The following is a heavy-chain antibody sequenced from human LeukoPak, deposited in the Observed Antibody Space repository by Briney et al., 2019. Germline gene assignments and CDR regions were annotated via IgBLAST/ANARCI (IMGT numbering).Heavy chain of an antibody. Sequence: PSETLSPTCAVYGGSFSGYYWSWIRQPPGKGLEWIGEINHSGSTNYNPSLKSRVTISVDTSKNQFSLKLSSVTAADTAVYYCARGPVAYCSSTSCYTLETYYYYGMDVWGKGTTVTVSS. D-gene: IGHD2-2*02. CDR1: GGSFSGYY. CDR2: INHSGST. J-gene: IGHJ6*04. V-gene: IGHV4-34*01. CDR3: ARGPVAYCSSTSCYTLETYYYYGMDV.